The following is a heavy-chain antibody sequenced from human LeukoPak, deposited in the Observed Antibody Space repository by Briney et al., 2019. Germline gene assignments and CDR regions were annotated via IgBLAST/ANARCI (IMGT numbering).Heavy chain of an antibody. CDR1: GFTFSSYA. J-gene: IGHJ4*02. CDR2: ISGSGDNT. D-gene: IGHD3-22*01. CDR3: AKVATKGNYYDSSGYSLDY. Sequence: SGGSLRLSCAASGFTFSSYALSWVRQGPGKGLEWVSHISGSGDNTYYADSVKGRFTISRDNSKNTLYPQVSSLRAEDTAVFYCAKVATKGNYYDSSGYSLDYWGQGTLVTVSS. V-gene: IGHV3-23*01.